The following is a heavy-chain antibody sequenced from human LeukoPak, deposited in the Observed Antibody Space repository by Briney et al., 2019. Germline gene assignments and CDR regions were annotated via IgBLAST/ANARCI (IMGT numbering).Heavy chain of an antibody. Sequence: GGSLRLSCSGSGFSFGDYGMNWVRQAPGQGLEWVGFISSKAAGVTDYGASVRGRTPISRDESKSIAYLEMDSVKTEDKAVYYCNRWLIGGVSYSNVWGPGTLVTVS. D-gene: IGHD1-26*01. CDR3: NRWLIGGVSYSNV. V-gene: IGHV3-49*04. J-gene: IGHJ4*02. CDR1: GFSFGDYG. CDR2: ISSKAAGVT.